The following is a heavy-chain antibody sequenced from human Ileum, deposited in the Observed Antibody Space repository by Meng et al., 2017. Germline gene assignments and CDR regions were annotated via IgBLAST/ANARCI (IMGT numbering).Heavy chain of an antibody. CDR1: GGSISSGDYY. CDR2: LFPPPPP. Sequence: VQLQESGPGLVKYSQTPPLTCTVSGGSISSGDYYWSWISQPPGQPLACLGSLFPPPPPSSPPPLLLLLSISLSPSPPPFSLRLTSVSAADTAVYSCSSSFSSPPFSPWGQGPLLPFSS. J-gene: IGHJ5*02. D-gene: IGHD2/OR15-2a*01. CDR3: SSSFSSPPFSP. V-gene: IGHV4-30-4*01.